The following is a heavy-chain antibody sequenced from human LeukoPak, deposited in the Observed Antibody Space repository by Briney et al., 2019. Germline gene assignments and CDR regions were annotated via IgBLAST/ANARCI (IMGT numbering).Heavy chain of an antibody. D-gene: IGHD3-22*01. CDR3: ASGAVSSGKSIDY. CDR1: GFTFSSYW. V-gene: IGHV3-74*01. CDR2: INSDGSST. J-gene: IGHJ4*02. Sequence: GGSLRLSCAASGFTFSSYWMHWVRQAPGKRLVWVSRINSDGSSTSYADSVKGRFTISRDNAKNTLYLQMNSLRAEDTAVYYCASGAVSSGKSIDYWGQGTLVTVSS.